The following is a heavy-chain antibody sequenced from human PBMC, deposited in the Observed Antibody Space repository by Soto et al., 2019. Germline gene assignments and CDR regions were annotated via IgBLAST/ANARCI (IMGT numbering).Heavy chain of an antibody. J-gene: IGHJ6*03. V-gene: IGHV3-7*01. CDR2: IKQDGSEK. D-gene: IGHD6-6*01. CDR3: ARAHIAARRGYYYYMDV. CDR1: GFTFSSYW. Sequence: GGSLRLSCAASGFTFSSYWMSWVRQAPGKGLEWVANIKQDGSEKYYVDSVKGRFTISRDNAKNSLYLQMNSLRAEDTAVYYCARAHIAARRGYYYYMDVWGKGTTVTVSS.